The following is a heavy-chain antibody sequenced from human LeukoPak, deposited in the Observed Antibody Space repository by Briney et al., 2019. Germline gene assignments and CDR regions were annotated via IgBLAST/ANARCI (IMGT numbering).Heavy chain of an antibody. D-gene: IGHD5-24*01. V-gene: IGHV3-30*18. CDR3: AKDGRDGYHYPSHYFDY. J-gene: IGHJ4*02. Sequence: GRSLRLSCAASGFTFSSYARHWVRQAPGKGREGVARRSYDGSNKYYADSVKGRFTISRDNSKNTVYLQMNSLRAEDTAVYYCAKDGRDGYHYPSHYFDYWGQGTLVTVSS. CDR1: GFTFSSYA. CDR2: RSYDGSNK.